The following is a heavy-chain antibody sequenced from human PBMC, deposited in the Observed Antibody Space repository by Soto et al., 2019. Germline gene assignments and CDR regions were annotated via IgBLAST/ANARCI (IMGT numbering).Heavy chain of an antibody. CDR1: GYTFTIYG. V-gene: IGHV1-18*04. J-gene: IGHJ4*02. D-gene: IGHD3-22*01. Sequence: QVQLVQSGAEVKKPGASVKVSCKASGYTFTIYGISWVRQSPGQGLEWMGWISGYNGNTDYAQNLQDRVTLTTDASTSSVYMELRSLRSDDTALYYCARVDYYDRSGYYGYWGQGTLITVSS. CDR3: ARVDYYDRSGYYGY. CDR2: ISGYNGNT.